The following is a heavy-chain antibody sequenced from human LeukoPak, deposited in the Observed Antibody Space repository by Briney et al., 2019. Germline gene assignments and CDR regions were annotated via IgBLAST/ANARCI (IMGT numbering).Heavy chain of an antibody. V-gene: IGHV4-34*01. CDR3: AAGRLQLDY. CDR1: GGSFSGYY. Sequence: SETLSLTCAVYGGSFSGYYWSWIRQPPGKWLEWIGEINHSGSTNYNPSLKSRVTISVDTSKNQFSLKLSSVTAADTAVYYCAAGRLQLDYWGQGTLVTVSS. CDR2: INHSGST. D-gene: IGHD5-24*01. J-gene: IGHJ4*02.